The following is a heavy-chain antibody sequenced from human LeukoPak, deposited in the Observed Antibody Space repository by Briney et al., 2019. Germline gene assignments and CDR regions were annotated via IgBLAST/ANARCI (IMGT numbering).Heavy chain of an antibody. V-gene: IGHV1-2*02. Sequence: ASVKVSCKACGYTFTGYYMHWVRQAPGQGLEWMGWINPNSGGTNYAQKFQGRVTMTRDTSISTAYMELSRLRSDDTAVYYCARGLGIAVGRNLVHYWGQGTLVTVSS. J-gene: IGHJ4*02. CDR1: GYTFTGYY. CDR3: ARGLGIAVGRNLVHY. D-gene: IGHD6-19*01. CDR2: INPNSGGT.